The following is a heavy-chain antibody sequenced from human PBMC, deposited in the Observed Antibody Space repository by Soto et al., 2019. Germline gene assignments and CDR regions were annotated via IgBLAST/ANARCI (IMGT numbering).Heavy chain of an antibody. CDR3: AMLYSYGSSSVYYFDY. Sequence: GASVKVSCKASGGTFSSYTISWVRQAPGQGLEWMGRIIPILGIANYAQKFQGRVTITADKSTSTAYMELSSLRSEDTAVYYCAMLYSYGSSSVYYFDYWGQGTLVTDS. CDR2: IIPILGIA. D-gene: IGHD5-18*01. J-gene: IGHJ4*02. CDR1: GGTFSSYT. V-gene: IGHV1-69*02.